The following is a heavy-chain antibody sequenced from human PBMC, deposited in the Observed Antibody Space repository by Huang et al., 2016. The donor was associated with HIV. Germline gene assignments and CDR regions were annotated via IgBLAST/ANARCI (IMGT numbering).Heavy chain of an antibody. J-gene: IGHJ4*02. CDR2: NDPTSGAI. CDR1: GYSFTGHF. Sequence: QVQLVQSGAEVKRPGAAVKVSCKASGYSFTGHFIHWVRQAPGQGLEWMGRNDPTSGAIKWSSRVQRRVSMTRDKSIGTAYMELSGLRSGDTAVFFCAREAWAAGVAHYFDYWGPGTLVTVSS. CDR3: AREAWAAGVAHYFDY. D-gene: IGHD2-15*01. V-gene: IGHV1-2*06.